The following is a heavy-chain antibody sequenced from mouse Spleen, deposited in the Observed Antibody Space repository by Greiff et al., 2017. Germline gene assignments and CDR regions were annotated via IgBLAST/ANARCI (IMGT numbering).Heavy chain of an antibody. CDR2: ISNLAYSI. CDR3: ARLEDYAMDY. CDR1: GFTFSDYG. J-gene: IGHJ4*01. V-gene: IGHV5-15*04. Sequence: EVKLVESGGGLVKPGGSLKLSCAASGFTFSDYGMAWVRQAPGKGPEWVAFISNLAYSIYYADTVTGRFTISRENAKNTLYLEMSSLRSEDTAMYYCARLEDYAMDYWGQGTSVTVSS.